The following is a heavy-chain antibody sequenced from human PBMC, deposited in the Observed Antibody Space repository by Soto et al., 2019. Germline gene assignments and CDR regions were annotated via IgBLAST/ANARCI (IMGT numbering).Heavy chain of an antibody. Sequence: QVQLVQSGAEVKKPGSSVKVSCKASGGTFSSYAISWVRQAPGQGLEWMGGIIPIFGTANYAQKFQGRVTITADESTSTAYLELSSLRSEDTAVYYCAKRGGLAAAGNYYFDYWGQGTLVTVSS. CDR3: AKRGGLAAAGNYYFDY. CDR1: GGTFSSYA. D-gene: IGHD6-13*01. CDR2: IIPIFGTA. V-gene: IGHV1-69*01. J-gene: IGHJ4*02.